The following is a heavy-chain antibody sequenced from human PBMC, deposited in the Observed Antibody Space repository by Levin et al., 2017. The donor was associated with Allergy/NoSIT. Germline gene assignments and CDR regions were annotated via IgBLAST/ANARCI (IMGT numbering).Heavy chain of an antibody. CDR3: ARFQGCSGNTCGYGMDA. D-gene: IGHD2-15*01. V-gene: IGHV3-7*01. J-gene: IGHJ6*02. CDR2: IKEDGNEK. CDR1: GFSLRDYW. Sequence: GGSLRLSCAASGFSLRDYWMSWVRQAPGKGLEWVANIKEDGNEKHYVDSVKGRFTISRDNDENSVYLQMNSLRADDTAVYYCARFQGCSGNTCGYGMDAWGQGTTVTVSS.